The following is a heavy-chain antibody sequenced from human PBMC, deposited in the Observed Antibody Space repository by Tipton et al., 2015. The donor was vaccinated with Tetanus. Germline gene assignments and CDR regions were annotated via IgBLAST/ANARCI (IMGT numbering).Heavy chain of an antibody. CDR2: MWYDGSND. CDR1: GFPFSNYA. V-gene: IGHV3-33*01. CDR3: ARGASVESDDYVGDSDI. Sequence: SLRLSCVASGFPFSNYAMHWVRQAPGKGLEWVALMWYDGSNDYYGDSVKGRFTISRDSSKNTLYLHMNSLRAEDTAMYYCARGASVESDDYVGDSDIWGQGTMVSVSS. D-gene: IGHD4-17*01. J-gene: IGHJ3*02.